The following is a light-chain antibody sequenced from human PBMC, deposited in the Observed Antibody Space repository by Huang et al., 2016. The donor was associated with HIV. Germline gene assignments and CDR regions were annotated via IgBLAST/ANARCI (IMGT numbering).Light chain of an antibody. CDR2: AAS. V-gene: IGKV1-39*01. Sequence: DIQMTQSPSSLSASIGDRVTMSCRASQTVDMYLNWYQQTPGRAPKLLIYAASNLQSDVPSRFGGTGSGTNFTLTISSLQPEDFVIYFCQQTYNVPRTFGQGTALEIK. CDR3: QQTYNVPRT. J-gene: IGKJ2*01. CDR1: QTVDMY.